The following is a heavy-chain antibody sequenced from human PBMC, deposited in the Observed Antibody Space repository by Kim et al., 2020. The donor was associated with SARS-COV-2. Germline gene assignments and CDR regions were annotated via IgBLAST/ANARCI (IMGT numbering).Heavy chain of an antibody. Sequence: ASVKVSCKASGYTFTSYAMNWVLQAPGQGLEWMGWINTNTGNPTYAQGFTGRFVFSLDTSVSTAYLQISSLKAEDTAVYYCARRLGVVTAIPGFDPWGQGTLVTVSS. V-gene: IGHV7-4-1*02. D-gene: IGHD2-21*02. J-gene: IGHJ5*02. CDR1: GYTFTSYA. CDR3: ARRLGVVTAIPGFDP. CDR2: INTNTGNP.